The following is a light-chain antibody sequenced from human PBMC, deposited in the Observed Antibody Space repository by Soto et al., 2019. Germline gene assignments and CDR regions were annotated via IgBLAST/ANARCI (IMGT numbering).Light chain of an antibody. Sequence: EIVLTQSPATLSLSPGERATLSCRASQSVSRYLAWYQHKPGQAPRLLIYDASKRATGIPAGFSGSGSRTDFTLTISSLEPEDFAVYFCQQRSNWPPTWTFGQGTRVEIK. CDR2: DAS. CDR1: QSVSRY. CDR3: QQRSNWPPTWT. V-gene: IGKV3-11*01. J-gene: IGKJ1*01.